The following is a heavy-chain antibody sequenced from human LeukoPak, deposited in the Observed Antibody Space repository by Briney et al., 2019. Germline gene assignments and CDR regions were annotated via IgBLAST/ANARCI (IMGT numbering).Heavy chain of an antibody. V-gene: IGHV3-7*05. J-gene: IGHJ4*02. Sequence: GGSLRLSCTASGFTFSRYWMSWVRRAPAKGLEWVADIKQDGGEEYYVDSVKGRFTISRDNAKNSLHLQMNSLRAEDTAMYYCARDHVEPGVILDYWGQGTLVTVSS. CDR2: IKQDGGEE. CDR1: GFTFSRYW. CDR3: ARDHVEPGVILDY. D-gene: IGHD1-14*01.